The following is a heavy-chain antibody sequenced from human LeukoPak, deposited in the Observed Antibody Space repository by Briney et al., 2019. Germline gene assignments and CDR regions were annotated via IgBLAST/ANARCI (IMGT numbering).Heavy chain of an antibody. D-gene: IGHD2-2*01. Sequence: GASVKVSCKASGGSFSSYAFSWLRQAPGQGLEWMGRIIPILGIANYAQKFQGRVTITADKSTSTAYMELSSLRSEDTAVYYCARGYCSSTSCYAWFDPWGQGTLVTVSS. CDR3: ARGYCSSTSCYAWFDP. CDR2: IIPILGIA. CDR1: GGSFSSYA. V-gene: IGHV1-69*04. J-gene: IGHJ5*02.